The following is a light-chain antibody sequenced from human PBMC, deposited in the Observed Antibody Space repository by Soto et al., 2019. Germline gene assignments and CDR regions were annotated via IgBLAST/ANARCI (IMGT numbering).Light chain of an antibody. CDR1: QSISSY. CDR3: QQSYSTPFT. J-gene: IGKJ3*01. CDR2: AAS. Sequence: DIQMPQSPSSLSASVGDRVTITCRASQSISSYLNWYQQKPGKAPKLLIYAASSLQSGVPSRFSGSGSGTDFTLTISSLQPEDFATYYCQQSYSTPFTFGPGPKVDI. V-gene: IGKV1-39*01.